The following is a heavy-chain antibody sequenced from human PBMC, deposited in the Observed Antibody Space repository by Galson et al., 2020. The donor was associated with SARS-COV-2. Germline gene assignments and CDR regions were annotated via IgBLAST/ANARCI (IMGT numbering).Heavy chain of an antibody. V-gene: IGHV4-61*01. D-gene: IGHD3-22*01. CDR3: ARETYDSSGYYYDY. CDR2: VSYGGGS. Sequence: SETLSLTCTVSGGSFSSDRYYWSWIRQPPGKGLEWIGYVSYGGGSSYNPSLKSRVTISVDTSKNQFSLKVSSVTAADTALYYCARETYDSSGYYYDYWGQGTLVTVSS. J-gene: IGHJ4*02. CDR1: GGSFSSDRYY.